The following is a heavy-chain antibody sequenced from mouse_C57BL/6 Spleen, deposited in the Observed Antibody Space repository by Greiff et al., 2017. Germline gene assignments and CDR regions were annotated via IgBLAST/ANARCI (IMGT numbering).Heavy chain of an antibody. CDR2: ISYDGSN. D-gene: IGHD2-3*01. V-gene: IGHV3-6*01. CDR1: GYSITSGYY. Sequence: VQLKESGPGLVKPSQSLSLTCSVTGYSITSGYYWNWIRQFPGNKLEWMGYISYDGSNNYNPSLKNRISITRDTSKNQFFLKLNSVTTEDTATYYCARGDGYPPGDFDVWGTGTTVTVSS. J-gene: IGHJ1*03. CDR3: ARGDGYPPGDFDV.